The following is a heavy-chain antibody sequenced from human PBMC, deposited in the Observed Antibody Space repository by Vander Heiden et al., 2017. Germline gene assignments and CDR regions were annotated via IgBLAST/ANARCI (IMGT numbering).Heavy chain of an antibody. J-gene: IGHJ3*02. Sequence: QLQLQESGPGLVKPSETLSLTCTVSGDSISGTAYYWGWIRQTPGKGLEWIGSLYYSGTSYYNPSLRGRVTISMDTSKNHFSLTLTSVTAADTAVYFCASLGDSDFWSGYPHAFDIWGQGTMVTVSS. CDR3: ASLGDSDFWSGYPHAFDI. CDR2: LYYSGTS. D-gene: IGHD3-3*01. CDR1: GDSISGTAYY. V-gene: IGHV4-39*02.